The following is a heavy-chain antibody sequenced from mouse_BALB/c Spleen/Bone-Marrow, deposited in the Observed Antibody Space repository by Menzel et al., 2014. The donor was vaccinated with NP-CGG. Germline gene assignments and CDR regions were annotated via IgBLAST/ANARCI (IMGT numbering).Heavy chain of an antibody. CDR2: IRLKSNNYAT. Sequence: EVKVVESGGGLVQPGGSMKLSCVASGFTFSNYWMNWVRQSPEKGLEWVAEIRLKSNNYATHYVESVKGRFTISRDDSKSSVYLQMNNLRAEDTGIYYCTTGFAYWGQGTLVTVSA. V-gene: IGHV6-6*02. J-gene: IGHJ3*01. CDR3: TTGFAY. CDR1: GFTFSNYW.